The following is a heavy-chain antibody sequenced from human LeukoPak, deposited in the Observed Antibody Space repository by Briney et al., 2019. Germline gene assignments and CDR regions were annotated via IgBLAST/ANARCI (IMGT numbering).Heavy chain of an antibody. CDR1: GYTFTGYY. Sequence: GASVKVSCKASGYTFTGYYMQWVRQAPGQGLEWMGRINPNSGGTNYAQKFQGRVTMTRDTSISTAYMELSRLRSDDTAVYYCARDLKTANWGSNHPFDYWGQGTLVTVSS. D-gene: IGHD7-27*01. J-gene: IGHJ4*02. V-gene: IGHV1-2*06. CDR2: INPNSGGT. CDR3: ARDLKTANWGSNHPFDY.